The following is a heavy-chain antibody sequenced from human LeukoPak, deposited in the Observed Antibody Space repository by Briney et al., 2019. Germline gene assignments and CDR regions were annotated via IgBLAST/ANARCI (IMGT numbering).Heavy chain of an antibody. CDR1: GYTSTDYY. CDR3: AREYYDSSAYNQEAIDY. CDR2: INPNSGGT. D-gene: IGHD3-22*01. Sequence: ASVKVSCKASGYTSTDYYMHWVRQAPGQGLEWLGWINPNSGGTNYAQKFQGRVTMTRDTSISTAHMELSRLRSDDTAVYYCAREYYDSSAYNQEAIDYWGQGTLVTVSS. J-gene: IGHJ4*02. V-gene: IGHV1-2*02.